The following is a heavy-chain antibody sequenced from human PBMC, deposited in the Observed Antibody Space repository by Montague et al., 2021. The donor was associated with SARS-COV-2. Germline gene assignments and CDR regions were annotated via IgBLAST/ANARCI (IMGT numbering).Heavy chain of an antibody. CDR2: ISGSGVST. CDR1: GFTFSSYA. J-gene: IGHJ5*02. V-gene: IGHV3-23*01. D-gene: IGHD3-10*01. CDR3: AKDVDYYGSGSYGNWLDP. Sequence: SLRLSCAASGFTFSSYAMHWVRQAPGKGLEWVSTISGSGVSTYYADSVKGRFTISRDDSKNTVFLQMNSLRAEDTAMYFCAKDVDYYGSGSYGNWLDPWGQGTLVAVSS.